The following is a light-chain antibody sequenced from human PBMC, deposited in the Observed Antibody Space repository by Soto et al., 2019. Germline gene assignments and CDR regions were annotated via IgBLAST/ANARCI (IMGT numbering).Light chain of an antibody. V-gene: IGKV1-9*01. CDR3: QQLNSYPIT. CDR1: QGISSY. Sequence: DIQLTQSPSFLSASVGDRVTITCRASQGISSYLAWYQQKPGKAPKLLIFAASTLQSGVPSRFSGSGSGTEFTLTINSLQAEDFATYYCQQLNSYPITFGQGTHWRL. J-gene: IGKJ5*01. CDR2: AAS.